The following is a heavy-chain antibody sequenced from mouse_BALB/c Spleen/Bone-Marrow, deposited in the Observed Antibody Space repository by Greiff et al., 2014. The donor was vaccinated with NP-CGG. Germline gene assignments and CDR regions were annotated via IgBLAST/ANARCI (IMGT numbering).Heavy chain of an antibody. Sequence: DVHLVESGGGLVQPKGSLKLSCAASGFTFNTYAMNWVRQAPGEGLEWVARIRSKSNNYATYYADSVKDRFTISRDDSQSMLYLQMNNLKTEDTAMYYCVREDYYGPFAYWGQGTLVTVPA. CDR1: GFTFNTYA. V-gene: IGHV10-1*02. J-gene: IGHJ3*01. CDR3: VREDYYGPFAY. CDR2: IRSKSNNYAT. D-gene: IGHD1-2*01.